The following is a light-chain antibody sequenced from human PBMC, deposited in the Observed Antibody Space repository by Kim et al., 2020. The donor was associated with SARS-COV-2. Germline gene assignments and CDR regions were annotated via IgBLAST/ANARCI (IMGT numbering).Light chain of an antibody. V-gene: IGKV1-39*01. CDR2: AAS. Sequence: SASVGDRVTITCRASQRISSYLKWYQQKPGKAPKLLIYAASSLQSGVPSRFSGSGSGTEFTLTISSLQPEEFATYYCQQSYSTPYTFGQGTKLEI. J-gene: IGKJ2*01. CDR3: QQSYSTPYT. CDR1: QRISSY.